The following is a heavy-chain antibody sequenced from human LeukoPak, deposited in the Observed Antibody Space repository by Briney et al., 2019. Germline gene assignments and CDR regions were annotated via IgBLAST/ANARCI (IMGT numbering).Heavy chain of an antibody. D-gene: IGHD2-15*01. CDR1: GGSFSGYY. Sequence: SETLSLTCAVYGGSFSGYYWSWIRQPPGKGLEWIGEINHSGSTNHNPSLKSRVTISVDTSKNQFSLKLSSVTAAGTAVYYCARVYCSGGSCYSYFDYWGQGTLVTVSS. J-gene: IGHJ4*02. CDR2: INHSGST. CDR3: ARVYCSGGSCYSYFDY. V-gene: IGHV4-34*01.